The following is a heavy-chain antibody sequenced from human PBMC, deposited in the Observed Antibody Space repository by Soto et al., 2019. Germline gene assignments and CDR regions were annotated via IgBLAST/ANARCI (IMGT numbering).Heavy chain of an antibody. CDR3: ARDIWSYGSGSYARYYFDY. Sequence: ASVKVSCKASGCTFTSYGISWVRQAPGQGLEWMGWISAYNGNTNYAQKLQGRVTMTTDTSTSTAYMELRSLRSDDTAVYYCARDIWSYGSGSYARYYFDYWGQGTLVTVSS. D-gene: IGHD3-10*01. CDR1: GCTFTSYG. CDR2: ISAYNGNT. J-gene: IGHJ4*02. V-gene: IGHV1-18*01.